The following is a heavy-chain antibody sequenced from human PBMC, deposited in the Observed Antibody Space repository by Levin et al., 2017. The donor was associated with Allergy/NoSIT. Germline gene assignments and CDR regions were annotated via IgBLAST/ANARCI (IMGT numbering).Heavy chain of an antibody. Sequence: GESLKISCAASGFTFSSYAMSWVRQAPGKGLEWVSAISGSGGSTYYADSVKGRFTISRDNSNNTLYLQMNSLRAEDTAVYYCAKGFGSSRSNWFDPWGQGTLVTVSS. CDR2: ISGSGGST. J-gene: IGHJ5*02. V-gene: IGHV3-23*01. CDR1: GFTFSSYA. D-gene: IGHD6-6*01. CDR3: AKGFGSSRSNWFDP.